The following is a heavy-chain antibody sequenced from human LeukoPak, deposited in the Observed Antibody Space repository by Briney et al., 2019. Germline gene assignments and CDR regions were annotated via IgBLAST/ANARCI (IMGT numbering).Heavy chain of an antibody. V-gene: IGHV3-7*01. CDR2: IKPDGSEK. Sequence: PGGSLRLSCAASGFTFSSHWMSWVRQAPGKGLEWVASIKPDGSEKYYVDSVKGRFTISRDSAKSSLYLQMNTLRAEDTAVYYCAKDYSESRVADVFFEYWGQGTLVTVSS. J-gene: IGHJ4*02. CDR1: GFTFSSHW. CDR3: AKDYSESRVADVFFEY. D-gene: IGHD2-15*01.